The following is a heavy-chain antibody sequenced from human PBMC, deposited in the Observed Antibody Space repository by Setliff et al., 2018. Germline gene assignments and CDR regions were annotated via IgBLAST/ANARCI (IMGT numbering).Heavy chain of an antibody. D-gene: IGHD3-3*01. CDR1: GYTLTRYY. CDR2: INPSGGST. V-gene: IGHV1-46*01. CDR3: ARGGIGFSEVTIFGVALYWFDP. J-gene: IGHJ5*02. Sequence: GASVKVSCKASGYTLTRYYMHWVRQAPGQGLEWMGIINPSGGSTSYAQKFQGRVAMTRDTSTSTVYMELSSLRSEDTAVYYCARGGIGFSEVTIFGVALYWFDPWGQGTLVTVSS.